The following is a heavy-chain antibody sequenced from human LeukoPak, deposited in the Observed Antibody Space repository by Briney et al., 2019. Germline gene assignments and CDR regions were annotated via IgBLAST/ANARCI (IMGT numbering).Heavy chain of an antibody. D-gene: IGHD3-10*01. CDR1: GGSISSSSYY. CDR3: ARAFSMVRGVMNFDY. V-gene: IGHV4-39*07. CDR2: IYYSGST. Sequence: SETLSLTCTVSGGSISSSSYYWGWIRQPPGKGLEWIGSIYYSGSTYYNPSLKSRVTISVDTSKNQFSLKLSSVTAADTAVYYCARAFSMVRGVMNFDYWGQGTLVTVSS. J-gene: IGHJ4*02.